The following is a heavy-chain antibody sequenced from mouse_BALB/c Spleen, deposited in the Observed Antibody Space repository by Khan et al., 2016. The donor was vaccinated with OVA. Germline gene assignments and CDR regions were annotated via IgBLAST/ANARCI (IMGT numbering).Heavy chain of an antibody. Sequence: EVQLVESGGGVVKPGGSLKLSCSASGFTFSSFAMSWVRQTPEKRLEWVATISSGGHYTFYPDSVKGRFTISRDNARKPLYLQMSRLRSEDTAMYYCARSLVDYYAMDYWGQGTSVTVSS. V-gene: IGHV5-9-3*01. CDR1: GFTFSSFA. J-gene: IGHJ4*01. CDR3: ARSLVDYYAMDY. D-gene: IGHD2-2*01. CDR2: ISSGGHYT.